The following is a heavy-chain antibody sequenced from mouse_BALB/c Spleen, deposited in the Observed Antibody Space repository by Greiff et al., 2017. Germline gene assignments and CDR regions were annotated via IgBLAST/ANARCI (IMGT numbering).Heavy chain of an antibody. V-gene: IGHV5-12-1*01. Sequence: EVMLVESGGGLVKPGGSLKLSCAASGFAFSSYDMSWVRQTPEKRLEWVAYISSGGGSTYYPDTVKGRFTISRDNAKNTLYLQMSSLKSEDTAMYYCARGSWDYWGQGTTLTVSS. CDR3: ARGSWDY. CDR1: GFAFSSYD. J-gene: IGHJ2*01. CDR2: ISSGGGST.